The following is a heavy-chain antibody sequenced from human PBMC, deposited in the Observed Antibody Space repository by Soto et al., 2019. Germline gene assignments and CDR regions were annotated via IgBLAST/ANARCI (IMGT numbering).Heavy chain of an antibody. CDR1: GFTFSRCG. V-gene: IGHV3-23*01. CDR3: AKDRVGLGHEAFDI. D-gene: IGHD2-2*01. J-gene: IGHJ3*02. Sequence: GGSLRLSCAASGFTFSRCGMSWVRQAPGKGLEWVSGISHSGGTPYYADSVQGRFTISRDNSKNTLYLQMNSLGAEDTAVYYYAKDRVGLGHEAFDIWGQGTMVTVSS. CDR2: ISHSGGTP.